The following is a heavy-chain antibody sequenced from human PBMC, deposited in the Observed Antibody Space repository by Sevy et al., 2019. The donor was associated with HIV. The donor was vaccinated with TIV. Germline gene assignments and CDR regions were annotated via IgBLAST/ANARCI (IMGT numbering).Heavy chain of an antibody. J-gene: IGHJ4*02. CDR2: IYGTVVST. V-gene: IGHV3-23*01. CDR1: GFTFSSYA. CDR3: AKLPFTHADGPDFDF. Sequence: GGSLRLSCAASGFTFSSYALSWVRQAPGKGLEWVSAIYGTVVSTYYADSVKGRFTISRDNSKNTRYLQMNSLRAEDTAVYYCAKLPFTHADGPDFDFWGQGTLVTVSS.